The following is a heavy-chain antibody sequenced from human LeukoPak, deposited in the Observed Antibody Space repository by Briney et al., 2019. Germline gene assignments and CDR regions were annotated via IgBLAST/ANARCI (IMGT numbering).Heavy chain of an antibody. V-gene: IGHV3-30*02. J-gene: IGHJ4*02. CDR1: GFTFSSYG. Sequence: PGGSLRLSCAASGFTFSSYGMHWVRQAPGKGLEWVAFIRYDGSNKYYADSVKGRFTISRDNAKNSLYLQMNSLRAEDTAVYYCARGHVWRSYRPPGYWGQGTLVTASS. CDR2: IRYDGSNK. CDR3: ARGHVWRSYRPPGY. D-gene: IGHD3-16*02.